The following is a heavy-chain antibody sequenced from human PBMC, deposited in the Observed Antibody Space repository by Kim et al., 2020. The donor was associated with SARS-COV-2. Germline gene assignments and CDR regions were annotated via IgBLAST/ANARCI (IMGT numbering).Heavy chain of an antibody. J-gene: IGHJ4*02. Sequence: QKFQGRVTMTRDTSTSTVYMELSSLESEDTAVYFCARESGILPSPSQEFDYWGQGTLVTVSA. CDR3: ARESGILPSPSQEFDY. D-gene: IGHD3-9*01. V-gene: IGHV1-46*01.